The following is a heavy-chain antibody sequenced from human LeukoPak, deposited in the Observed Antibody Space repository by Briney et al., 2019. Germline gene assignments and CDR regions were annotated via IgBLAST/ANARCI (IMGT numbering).Heavy chain of an antibody. D-gene: IGHD6-13*01. CDR1: GYTFTNYG. V-gene: IGHV1-2*02. CDR2: INPNSGGT. Sequence: ASVKVSCKASGYTFTNYGISWVRQAPGQGLEWMGWINPNSGGTNYAQKFQGRVTMTRDTSISTAYMELSRLRSDDTAVYYCALGDSSSWVFDYWGQGTLVTVSS. J-gene: IGHJ4*02. CDR3: ALGDSSSWVFDY.